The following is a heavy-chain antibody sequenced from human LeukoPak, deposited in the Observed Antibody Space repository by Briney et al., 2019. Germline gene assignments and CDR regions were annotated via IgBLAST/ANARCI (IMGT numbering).Heavy chain of an antibody. V-gene: IGHV3-21*01. Sequence: GGSLRLSCAGSGFTFSSYNMNWVRQAPGKGLEWVSSISGSSSYIYYADSVKGRFSISRDNSKNTLYLQMNSLRPEDTAVYYCARGGTGHYYASGTYYQSYYFDYWGQGSLVTVSS. CDR2: ISGSSSYI. CDR3: ARGGTGHYYASGTYYQSYYFDY. CDR1: GFTFSSYN. J-gene: IGHJ4*02. D-gene: IGHD3-10*01.